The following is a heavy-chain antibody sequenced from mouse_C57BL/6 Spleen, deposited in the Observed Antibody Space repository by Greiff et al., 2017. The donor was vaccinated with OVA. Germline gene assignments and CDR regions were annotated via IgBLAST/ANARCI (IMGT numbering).Heavy chain of an antibody. V-gene: IGHV5-6*01. CDR3: ARHPDGYYVVFDY. CDR1: GFTFSSYG. CDR2: ISSGGSYT. J-gene: IGHJ2*01. D-gene: IGHD2-3*01. Sequence: EVKVVESGGDLVKPGGSLKLSCAASGFTFSSYGMSWVRQTPDKRLEWVATISSGGSYTYYPDSVKGRFTISRDNAKNTLYLQMSSLKSEDTAMYYCARHPDGYYVVFDYWGQGTTLTVSS.